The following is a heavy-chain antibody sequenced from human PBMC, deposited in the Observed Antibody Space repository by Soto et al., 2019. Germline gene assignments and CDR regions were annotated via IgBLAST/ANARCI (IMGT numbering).Heavy chain of an antibody. CDR2: ISGSGGST. CDR1: GFTFSSYA. CDR3: AKGDLAYCGGDCYSQYYFDY. D-gene: IGHD2-21*01. J-gene: IGHJ4*02. Sequence: GGSLRLSCAASGFTFSSYAMSWVRQAPGKGLEWVSAISGSGGSTYYADSVKGRFTISRDNSKNTLYLQMNSLRAEDTAVYYCAKGDLAYCGGDCYSQYYFDYWGQGTLVTVSS. V-gene: IGHV3-23*01.